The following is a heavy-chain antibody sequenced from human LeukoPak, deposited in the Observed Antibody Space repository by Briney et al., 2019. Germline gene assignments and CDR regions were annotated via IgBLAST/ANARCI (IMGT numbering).Heavy chain of an antibody. CDR3: ARGRPLGAADY. CDR1: GGSFSGYY. J-gene: IGHJ4*02. CDR2: INHSGST. D-gene: IGHD3-16*01. Sequence: SETLSLTCAVYGGSFSGYYWSWIRQPPGKGLEWIGEINHSGSTNYNPSLKSRVTISVDTSKNQFSLKLNSVTAADTAVYYCARGRPLGAADYWGQGTLVTVSS. V-gene: IGHV4-34*01.